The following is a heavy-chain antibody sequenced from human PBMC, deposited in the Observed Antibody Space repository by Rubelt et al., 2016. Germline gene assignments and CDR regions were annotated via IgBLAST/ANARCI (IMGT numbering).Heavy chain of an antibody. J-gene: IGHJ4*02. D-gene: IGHD1-26*01. V-gene: IGHV5-51*01. CDR3: ARQEGATDRLDS. CDR2: IYPSDSAT. CDR1: GYSFTNYC. Sequence: VQSGAEVTKPGESLKISCKGSGYSFTNYCIGWVRQTPGKGLEWMGVIYPSDSATRYSPSFQGQVTISADKSLNTAYLQWSGLKTSDTAMYYCARQEGATDRLDSWGQGTLVTVSS.